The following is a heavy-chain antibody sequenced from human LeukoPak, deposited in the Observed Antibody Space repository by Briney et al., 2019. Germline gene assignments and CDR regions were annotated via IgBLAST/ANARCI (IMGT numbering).Heavy chain of an antibody. Sequence: DSVKVSCKASGYTFTSYYMHWVRQPPGQGLEWMGIINPSGGSTSYAQKFQGRVAMTRDTSTSTVYMELSSLRSEDTAVYYCARDSYQLLSHYYYGMDVWGKGTTVTVSS. CDR2: INPSGGST. J-gene: IGHJ6*04. CDR1: GYTFTSYY. D-gene: IGHD2-2*01. V-gene: IGHV1-46*01. CDR3: ARDSYQLLSHYYYGMDV.